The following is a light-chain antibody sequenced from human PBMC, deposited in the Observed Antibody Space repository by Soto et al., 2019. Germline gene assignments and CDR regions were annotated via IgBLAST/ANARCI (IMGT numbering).Light chain of an antibody. CDR3: QQYNNWPRT. V-gene: IGKV3-15*01. CDR1: QSVSSN. J-gene: IGKJ1*01. Sequence: EIVMTQSPATLSVSPVERATLSCMASQSVSSNLAWYQQKPGQAPRPLIYGASTRATGIPARFSGSGSGTEFTLTISSLQSEDFAVYYCQQYNNWPRTFGQGTKVDIK. CDR2: GAS.